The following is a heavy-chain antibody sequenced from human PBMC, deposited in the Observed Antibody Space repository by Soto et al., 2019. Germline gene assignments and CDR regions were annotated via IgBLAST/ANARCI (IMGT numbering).Heavy chain of an antibody. CDR1: GFTFSSYA. D-gene: IGHD6-19*01. Sequence: PGGSLRLSCAASGFTFSSYAMHRVRQAPGKGLEWVAVISYDGSNKYYADSVKGRFTISRDNSKNTLYLQMNSLRAEDTAVYYCARDFGHGSSWSAVAGKSGFDYWGQATLVTVSS. J-gene: IGHJ4*02. CDR2: ISYDGSNK. V-gene: IGHV3-30-3*01. CDR3: ARDFGHGSSWSAVAGKSGFDY.